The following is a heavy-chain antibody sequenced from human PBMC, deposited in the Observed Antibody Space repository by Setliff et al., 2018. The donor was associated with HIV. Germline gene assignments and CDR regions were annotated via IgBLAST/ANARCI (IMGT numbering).Heavy chain of an antibody. D-gene: IGHD3-22*01. Sequence: GASVKVSCKTSGYTFTGYYIHWVRQVPGQGLEWMGRTNPNTGGTDYAQKFQGRVTMTGDTSISTAYMELSRLRSDDTAVYYCARDFTYDYDSSGPGWGQGTLVTVSS. CDR1: GYTFTGYY. CDR2: TNPNTGGT. J-gene: IGHJ4*02. V-gene: IGHV1-2*06. CDR3: ARDFTYDYDSSGPG.